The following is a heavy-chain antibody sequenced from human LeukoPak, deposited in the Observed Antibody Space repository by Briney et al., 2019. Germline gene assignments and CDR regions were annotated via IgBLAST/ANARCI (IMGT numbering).Heavy chain of an antibody. CDR1: GGSFSSYY. Sequence: SETLSLTCAVYGGSFSSYYWSWIRQPPGKGLEWIGEINHSGSTNYNPSLKSRVTISVDTSKNQFSLKLSSVTAADTAVYYCAKGAVAAGFDYWGQRTLVTVSS. CDR2: INHSGST. CDR3: AKGAVAAGFDY. J-gene: IGHJ4*02. V-gene: IGHV4-34*01. D-gene: IGHD6-19*01.